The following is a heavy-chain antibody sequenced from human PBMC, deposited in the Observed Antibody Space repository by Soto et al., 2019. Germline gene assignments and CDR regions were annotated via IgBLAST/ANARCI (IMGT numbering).Heavy chain of an antibody. Sequence: ASVKVSCTASGGTFSSYSISWVLQAPVQVLEWMGGIIPIFGTANYAQKFQGRVTITADESTSTAYMELSSLRSEDTAVYYCARVSIAARPTYYYYGMDVWGQGTTVTVSS. CDR2: IIPIFGTA. CDR1: GGTFSSYS. D-gene: IGHD6-6*01. J-gene: IGHJ6*02. CDR3: ARVSIAARPTYYYYGMDV. V-gene: IGHV1-69*13.